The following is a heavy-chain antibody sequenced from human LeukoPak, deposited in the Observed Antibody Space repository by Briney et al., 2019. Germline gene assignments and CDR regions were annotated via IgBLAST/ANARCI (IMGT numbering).Heavy chain of an antibody. CDR3: AELGITMIGGV. CDR1: GFTFSSYA. D-gene: IGHD3-10*02. Sequence: GGSLRLSCAASGFTFSSYAMHWARQAPGKGLEWVAVISYDGSNKYYADSVKGRFTISRDNSKNTLHLRMNSLRAEDTAVYYCAELGITMIGGVWGKGTTVTISS. V-gene: IGHV3-30*04. CDR2: ISYDGSNK. J-gene: IGHJ6*04.